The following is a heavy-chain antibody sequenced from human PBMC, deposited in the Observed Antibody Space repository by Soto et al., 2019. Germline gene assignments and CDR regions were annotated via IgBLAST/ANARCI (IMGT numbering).Heavy chain of an antibody. J-gene: IGHJ6*02. CDR2: ISYDGSNK. Sequence: PGGSLRLSCAASGFTFSSYGMHWVRQAPGKGLEWVAVISYDGSNKYYADSVKGRFTISRDNSKNTLYLQMNSLRAEDTAVYYCAKVRMGATTYYYYYYGMDVWGQGTTVTVSS. CDR1: GFTFSSYG. V-gene: IGHV3-30*18. CDR3: AKVRMGATTYYYYYYGMDV. D-gene: IGHD1-26*01.